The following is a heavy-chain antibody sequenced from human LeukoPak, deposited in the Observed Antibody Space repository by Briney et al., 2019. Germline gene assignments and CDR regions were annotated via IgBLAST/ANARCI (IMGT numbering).Heavy chain of an antibody. CDR2: ISSSSGTI. Sequence: GGSLRLSCAASGFTFSSYWMDWVRQAPGKGLEWVSYISSSSGTILYADSVKGRFTISRDNAKNSLYLQMNSLRAEDTAVYYCARGDYFDDSASPVDYWGQGTLVTVSS. D-gene: IGHD2/OR15-2a*01. CDR3: ARGDYFDDSASPVDY. CDR1: GFTFSSYW. J-gene: IGHJ4*02. V-gene: IGHV3-48*01.